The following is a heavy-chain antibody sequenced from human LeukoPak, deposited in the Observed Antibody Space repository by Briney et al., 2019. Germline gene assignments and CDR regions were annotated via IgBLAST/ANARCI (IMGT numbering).Heavy chain of an antibody. V-gene: IGHV3-30*18. D-gene: IGHD2-15*01. CDR2: ISYDRTNK. Sequence: AVTLSLSCAASGFTCSNYGMHWVRHAPGNGLQWVAVISYDRTNKYYADSVKGRFTVSTDNAKTRLYLQMNSLRAEDTAIYYCAKDSSPYCSGGSCSHFGSWGQGTLVTVSS. J-gene: IGHJ4*02. CDR3: AKDSSPYCSGGSCSHFGS. CDR1: GFTCSNYG.